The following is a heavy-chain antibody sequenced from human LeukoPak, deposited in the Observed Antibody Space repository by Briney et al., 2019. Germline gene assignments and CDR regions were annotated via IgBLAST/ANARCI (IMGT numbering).Heavy chain of an antibody. CDR2: INHSGST. CDR3: ARVYYFSAFDI. J-gene: IGHJ3*02. V-gene: IGHV4-34*01. CDR1: GGSFSGYY. D-gene: IGHD3-22*01. Sequence: SETLSLTCAVYGGSFSGYYWSWIRQPPGKGLEWIGEINHSGSTNYNPSLKSRVTISVDTSKNQFSLKLSSVTAADTAVYYCARVYYFSAFDIWGQGTMVTVSS.